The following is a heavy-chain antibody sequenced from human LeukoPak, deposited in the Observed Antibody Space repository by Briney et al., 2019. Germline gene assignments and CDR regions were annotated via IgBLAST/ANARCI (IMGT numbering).Heavy chain of an antibody. V-gene: IGHV3-20*04. Sequence: GGSLRLSCAASGFTFDDYGMSWVRQAPGKGLEWVSGINWNGGSTGYADSVKGRFTISRDNAKNSLYLQMNSLRAEDTALYYCASNDSSGYEHPYWGQGTLVTVSS. CDR2: INWNGGST. CDR1: GFTFDDYG. CDR3: ASNDSSGYEHPY. D-gene: IGHD3-22*01. J-gene: IGHJ4*02.